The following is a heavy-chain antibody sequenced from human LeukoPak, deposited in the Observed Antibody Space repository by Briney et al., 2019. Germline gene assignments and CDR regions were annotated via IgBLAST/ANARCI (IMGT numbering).Heavy chain of an antibody. CDR3: TREFVVGATRVYD. V-gene: IGHV4-59*12. Sequence: PSETLSLTCTVSGGSISSYYWSWIRQSPGQGLEWIAYIYNSETTYNPSLKSRVTISVDTSKSQFSLKLSSVTAADTAVYYCTREFVVGATRVYDWGHGTLVTVSS. J-gene: IGHJ4*01. CDR2: IYNSET. D-gene: IGHD1-26*01. CDR1: GGSISSYY.